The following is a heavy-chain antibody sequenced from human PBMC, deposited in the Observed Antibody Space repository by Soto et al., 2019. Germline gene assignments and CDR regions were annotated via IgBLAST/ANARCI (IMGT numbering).Heavy chain of an antibody. J-gene: IGHJ4*02. V-gene: IGHV3-30*03. Sequence: GGSLRLSCAASGFTFSSYGMHWVRHAPGKGLEWVAVISYDGSNNYYADSVKGRFTLARDNSKNTLYLQRNSLRAEDTAVYYGARGVQRGYRGYDYFDYWGQGTLVTVSS. D-gene: IGHD5-12*01. CDR3: ARGVQRGYRGYDYFDY. CDR2: ISYDGSNN. CDR1: GFTFSSYG.